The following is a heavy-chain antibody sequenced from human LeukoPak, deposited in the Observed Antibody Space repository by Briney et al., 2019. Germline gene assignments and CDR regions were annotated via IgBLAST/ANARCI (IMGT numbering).Heavy chain of an antibody. CDR2: IIPIFGTA. CDR1: GGTFSSYA. J-gene: IGHJ4*02. V-gene: IGHV1-69*06. CDR3: ARGYYGDRFDY. Sequence: SVKVSCKASGGTFSSYANSWVRQAPGQGLEWMGGIIPIFGTANYAQKFQGRVTITADKSTSTAYMELSSLRSEDTAVYYCARGYYGDRFDYWGQGTLVTVSS. D-gene: IGHD4-17*01.